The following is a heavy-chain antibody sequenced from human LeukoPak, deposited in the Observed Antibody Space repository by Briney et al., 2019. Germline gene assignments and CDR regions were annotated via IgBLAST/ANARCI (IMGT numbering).Heavy chain of an antibody. J-gene: IGHJ4*02. D-gene: IGHD6-13*01. V-gene: IGHV3-53*01. CDR2: IYSGGST. CDR3: ARGIPGSSWYLGFDY. Sequence: GGSLRLSCAASGFTVSSNYMNGVRQARGKGREWVSVIYSGGSTYYADSVKGRFTISRDNSKNTLFLQMKSLRAEDTAVYYCARGIPGSSWYLGFDYWGQGTLVTVSS. CDR1: GFTVSSNY.